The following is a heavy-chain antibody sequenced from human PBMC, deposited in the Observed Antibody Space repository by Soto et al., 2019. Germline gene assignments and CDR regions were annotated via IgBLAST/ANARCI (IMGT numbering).Heavy chain of an antibody. D-gene: IGHD6-13*01. V-gene: IGHV3-23*01. J-gene: IGHJ4*02. CDR3: AKDRAYSSSWPYYFDY. Sequence: EVQLLESGGGLVQPGGSLRLSCAASGFTFSSYAMSWVRQAPGKGLEWGSAISGSGGSTYYADSVKGRFTISRDNSKNTLYLQMNSLRAEDTAVYYCAKDRAYSSSWPYYFDYWGQGTLVTVSS. CDR2: ISGSGGST. CDR1: GFTFSSYA.